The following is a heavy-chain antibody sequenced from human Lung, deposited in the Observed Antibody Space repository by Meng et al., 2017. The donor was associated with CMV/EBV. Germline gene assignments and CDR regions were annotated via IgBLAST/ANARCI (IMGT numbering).Heavy chain of an antibody. CDR1: GYSFTSYW. Sequence: GEXXNISCKCSGYSFTSYWIGWVRQMPGKGLEWRGVIYPGDSDTTYSPSFQGRVTIPANKSITTAYLQLRSLKASDTAVYYCARQDSYTNYYFDHWGQGTLVTVSS. J-gene: IGHJ4*02. CDR3: ARQDSYTNYYFDH. V-gene: IGHV5-51*01. CDR2: IYPGDSDT. D-gene: IGHD4-11*01.